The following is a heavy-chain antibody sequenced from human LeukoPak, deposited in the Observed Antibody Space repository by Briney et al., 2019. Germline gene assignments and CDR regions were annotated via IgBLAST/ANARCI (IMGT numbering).Heavy chain of an antibody. Sequence: SETLSLTCAVYGGSFSGYYWSWIRQPPGKGLEWIGEINHSGSTNYNPSLKGRVTISVDTSKNQFSLKLSSVTAADTAVYYCARVYAPYPTYYYDSSGYYPYSRWNYFDYWGQGTLVTVSS. CDR3: ARVYAPYPTYYYDSSGYYPYSRWNYFDY. CDR2: INHSGST. V-gene: IGHV4-34*01. D-gene: IGHD3-22*01. CDR1: GGSFSGYY. J-gene: IGHJ4*02.